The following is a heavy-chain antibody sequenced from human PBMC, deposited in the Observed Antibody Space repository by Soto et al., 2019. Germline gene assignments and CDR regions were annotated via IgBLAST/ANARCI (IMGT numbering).Heavy chain of an antibody. CDR1: GFTFSSYA. Sequence: GGSLRLSCAASGFTFSSYAMSWVRQAPGKGLEWVSAISGSGGSTYYADSVKGRFTISRDNSKNTLYLQMNSLRAEDTAVYYCAKTYGSGSYTGNFDYWGQGTLVTVSS. CDR2: ISGSGGST. D-gene: IGHD3-10*01. CDR3: AKTYGSGSYTGNFDY. V-gene: IGHV3-23*01. J-gene: IGHJ4*02.